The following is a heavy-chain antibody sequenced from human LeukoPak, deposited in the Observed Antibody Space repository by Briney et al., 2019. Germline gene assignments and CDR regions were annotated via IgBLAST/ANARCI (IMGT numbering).Heavy chain of an antibody. CDR2: ISSSSSTI. Sequence: GGSLRLSCAASGFTFDDYAMHWVRQAPGKGLEWVSYISSSSSTIYYADSVKGRFTISRDNAENSLYLQMNSLRDEDTAVYYCARADSSGFSYDAFDIWGQGTMVTVSS. J-gene: IGHJ3*02. CDR1: GFTFDDYA. CDR3: ARADSSGFSYDAFDI. V-gene: IGHV3-48*02. D-gene: IGHD3-22*01.